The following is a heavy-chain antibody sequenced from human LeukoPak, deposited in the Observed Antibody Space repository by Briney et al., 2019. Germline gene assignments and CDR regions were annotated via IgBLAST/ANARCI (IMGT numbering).Heavy chain of an antibody. CDR2: ISVIGGST. J-gene: IGHJ4*02. V-gene: IGHV3-23*01. D-gene: IGHD3-10*01. Sequence: GGSLRLSCAASGFTFSSYAMSWVRQAPGKGLEWVSSISVIGGSTYYADSVRGRFTISRDNSKNMLYLQMNSLRAEDTAVYYCAKADRDYYGSGSYPRYYFDYWGQGTLVTVSS. CDR3: AKADRDYYGSGSYPRYYFDY. CDR1: GFTFSSYA.